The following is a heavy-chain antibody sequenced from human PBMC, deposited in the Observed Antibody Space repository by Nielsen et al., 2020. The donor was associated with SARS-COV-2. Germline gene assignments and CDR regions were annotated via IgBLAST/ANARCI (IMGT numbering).Heavy chain of an antibody. CDR3: ARDYSGDFGV. J-gene: IGHJ4*02. D-gene: IGHD4-17*01. CDR1: GGTFSSYA. CDR2: IIPILGIA. V-gene: IGHV1-69*04. Sequence: SVKVSCKASGGTFSSYAISWVRQAPGQGLEWMGRIIPILGIANYAQKFQGRVTMTTDTSTTTAYMELRSLRSDDTAVYYCARDYSGDFGVWGQGTLVTVSP.